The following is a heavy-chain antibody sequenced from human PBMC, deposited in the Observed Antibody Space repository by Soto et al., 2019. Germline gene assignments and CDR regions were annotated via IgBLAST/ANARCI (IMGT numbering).Heavy chain of an antibody. J-gene: IGHJ4*02. Sequence: GGSLRLSCAASGFNFSSYGMNWVRQAPGKGLEWVSFISSSSTYIYYADSLKGRFTISRDNAKNSLYLQMDSLRAEDTDLYYCARYYDFWSGYYFADYWGQGTLVTVSS. CDR3: ARYYDFWSGYYFADY. CDR1: GFNFSSYG. D-gene: IGHD3-3*01. V-gene: IGHV3-21*03. CDR2: ISSSSTYI.